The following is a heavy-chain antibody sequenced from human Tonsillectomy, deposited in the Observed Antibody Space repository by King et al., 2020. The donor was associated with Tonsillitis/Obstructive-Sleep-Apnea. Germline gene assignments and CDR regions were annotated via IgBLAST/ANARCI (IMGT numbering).Heavy chain of an antibody. D-gene: IGHD3-10*01. J-gene: IGHJ6*03. CDR2: ISHDGSDK. Sequence: QLVQSGGGVVQPGRSLRLSCSASGFTFSSYAMYWVRQAPGKGLEWVAVISHDGSDKSYADSVKGRFTISRDNSKKTLYLQMNSLRPEDTAVYYCAREGGYYGSGSYERDHXYYYMDVWGNGTTVTVSS. CDR1: GFTFSSYA. CDR3: AREGGYYGSGSYERDHXYYYMDV. V-gene: IGHV3-30*01.